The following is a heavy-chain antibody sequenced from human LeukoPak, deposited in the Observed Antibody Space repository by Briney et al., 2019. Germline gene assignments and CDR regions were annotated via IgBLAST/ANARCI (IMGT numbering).Heavy chain of an antibody. CDR3: AAGRYYDILTGAGGFDY. Sequence: GGSLRLSCAASGFTFTSYGMHWVRQAPGKGLEWVAFIRYDGTNKYYADSVKGRFTISRDNSKNTLYLQMNSLRSEDTAVYYCAAGRYYDILTGAGGFDYWGQGTLVTVSS. D-gene: IGHD3-9*01. CDR2: IRYDGTNK. CDR1: GFTFTSYG. V-gene: IGHV3-30*02. J-gene: IGHJ4*02.